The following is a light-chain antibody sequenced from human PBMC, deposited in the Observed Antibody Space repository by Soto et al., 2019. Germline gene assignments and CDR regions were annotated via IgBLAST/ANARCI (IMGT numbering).Light chain of an antibody. CDR1: QSVSSSY. V-gene: IGKV3-20*01. CDR2: GAS. Sequence: EIVLTQSPGTLSLSPGERATLSCRASQSVSSSYLAWYQQKPRQAPRLLIYGASSRATGIPDRFSGSGSGTNFTLTISRLEPEDFAVYYGHQYGSSLTWTFGQGTKVEIK. CDR3: HQYGSSLTWT. J-gene: IGKJ1*01.